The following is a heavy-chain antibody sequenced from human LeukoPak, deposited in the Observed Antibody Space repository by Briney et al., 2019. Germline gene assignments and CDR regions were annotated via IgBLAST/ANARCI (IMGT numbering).Heavy chain of an antibody. CDR3: AGDIVWGESGSISQQ. J-gene: IGHJ4*02. CDR1: GFSFGAYW. Sequence: GGSLRLSCATSGFSFGAYWMTWVRQAPGKGLEWVANIDEYGSRRNYVDSVKGRFTISRDNAENSLYLQMNSLRAEDTAVYYCAGDIVWGESGSISQQWGQGTLVTVSS. V-gene: IGHV3-7*01. CDR2: IDEYGSRR. D-gene: IGHD3-16*01.